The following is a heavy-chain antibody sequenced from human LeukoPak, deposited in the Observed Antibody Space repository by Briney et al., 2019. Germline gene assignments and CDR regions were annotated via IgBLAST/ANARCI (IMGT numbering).Heavy chain of an antibody. J-gene: IGHJ4*02. D-gene: IGHD6-13*01. CDR2: INHNGNVN. CDR3: AKSFAVAGSRPPDY. V-gene: IGHV3-7*03. Sequence: SGGSLRLSCAASGFTFSSYWMNWARQAPGKGLEWVASINHNGNVNYYVDSVKGRFTISRDNSKNTLYLQMNSLRAEDTAVYYCAKSFAVAGSRPPDYWGQGTLVTVSS. CDR1: GFTFSSYW.